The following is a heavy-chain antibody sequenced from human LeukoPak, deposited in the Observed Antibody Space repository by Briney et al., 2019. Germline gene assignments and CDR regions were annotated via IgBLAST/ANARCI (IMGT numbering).Heavy chain of an antibody. CDR2: IYYSGST. CDR3: ARQTFGALYFDS. CDR1: GGSISSYY. J-gene: IGHJ4*02. Sequence: SETLSLTCTVSGGSISSYYWSWIRQPPGKGLEWIGSIYYSGSTYYNPSLKSRVTISVDTSKNQFSLKLSSVTAADTAVYYCARQTFGALYFDSWGQGTLVTVSS. V-gene: IGHV4-39*01. D-gene: IGHD3-10*01.